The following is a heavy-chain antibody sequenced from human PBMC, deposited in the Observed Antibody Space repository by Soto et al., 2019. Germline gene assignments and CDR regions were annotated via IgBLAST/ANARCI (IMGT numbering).Heavy chain of an antibody. V-gene: IGHV3-9*01. J-gene: IGHJ6*03. CDR2: ISWNSGSI. CDR3: AKDSRDCSSTSCYNFYYYYMDV. CDR1: GFTFDDYA. D-gene: IGHD2-2*02. Sequence: GGSLRLSCAASGFTFDDYAMHWVRQAPGKGLEWVSGISWNSGSIGYADSVKGRFTISRDNAKNSLYLQMNSLRAEDTALYYCAKDSRDCSSTSCYNFYYYYMDVWGKGTTVTVSS.